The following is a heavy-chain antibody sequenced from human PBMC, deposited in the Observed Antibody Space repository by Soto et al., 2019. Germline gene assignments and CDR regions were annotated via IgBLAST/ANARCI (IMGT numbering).Heavy chain of an antibody. CDR1: GGSMSEYF. Sequence: KPSKTLSLTCSVAGGSMSEYFWSWIRQSPGKGLEWIGYIYYLGSTDYNPSLKSRVTISVDTSKRQFSLRLTSVTAAETAVYYCARDGYDGSGSPYPAYWGPGTQVTASS. CDR3: ARDGYDGSGSPYPAY. V-gene: IGHV4-59*01. D-gene: IGHD3-10*01. CDR2: IYYLGST. J-gene: IGHJ4*02.